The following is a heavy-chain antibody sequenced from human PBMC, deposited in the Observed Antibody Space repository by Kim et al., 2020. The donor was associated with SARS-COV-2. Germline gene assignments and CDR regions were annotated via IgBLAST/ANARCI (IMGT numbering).Heavy chain of an antibody. V-gene: IGHV4-30-2*01. J-gene: IGHJ6*03. CDR2: IYHSGST. CDR3: ARVLTGTTYYYYMDV. CDR1: GGSISSGGYS. Sequence: SETLSLTCAVSGGSISSGGYSWSWIRQPPGKGLEWIGYIYHSGSTYYNPSLKSRVTISVDRSKNQFSLKLSSVTAADTAVYYCARVLTGTTYYYYMDVWGKGTTVTVSS. D-gene: IGHD1-7*01.